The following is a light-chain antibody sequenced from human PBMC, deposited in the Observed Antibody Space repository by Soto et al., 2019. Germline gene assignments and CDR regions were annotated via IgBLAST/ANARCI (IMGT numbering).Light chain of an antibody. J-gene: IGKJ5*01. Sequence: DIVLTQSPATVSLSPGERATLSCRASQSIGSYLAWYQQKPGQAPRLLIYEASNRATGIPTRFSGSGSGTDFTLTISSLEPEDFAIYYCQQRSNWPPSITFGQGTRLEIK. CDR3: QQRSNWPPSIT. CDR1: QSIGSY. V-gene: IGKV3-11*01. CDR2: EAS.